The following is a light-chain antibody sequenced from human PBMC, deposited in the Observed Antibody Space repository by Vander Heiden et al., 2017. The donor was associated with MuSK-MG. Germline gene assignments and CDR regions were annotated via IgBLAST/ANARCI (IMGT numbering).Light chain of an antibody. Sequence: DIVMTQSPDSLAVSLGERATINCKSSQSVLYSSNNKNYLAWYQQKPGQPPKLLIYWASTRESGVPDRFSGSGSGTDFTLTISSLQAEDVAVYYCQQYYSNPHWTFGQGTKVEIK. V-gene: IGKV4-1*01. CDR3: QQYYSNPHWT. CDR1: QSVLYSSNNKNY. J-gene: IGKJ1*01. CDR2: WAS.